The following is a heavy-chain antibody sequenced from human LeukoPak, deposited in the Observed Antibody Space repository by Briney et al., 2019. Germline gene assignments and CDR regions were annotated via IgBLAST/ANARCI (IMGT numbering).Heavy chain of an antibody. CDR3: AKGGGYEAQYYYYYLDV. Sequence: PGGSLRLSCAASGFTFSSYGMHWVRQAPGKGLEWVAFIRYDGSNKYYADSVKGRFTISRDNSKNTPYLQMKSLRAEDTAVYYCAKGGGYEAQYYYYYLDVWGKGTTVTISS. D-gene: IGHD5-12*01. J-gene: IGHJ6*03. CDR2: IRYDGSNK. CDR1: GFTFSSYG. V-gene: IGHV3-30*02.